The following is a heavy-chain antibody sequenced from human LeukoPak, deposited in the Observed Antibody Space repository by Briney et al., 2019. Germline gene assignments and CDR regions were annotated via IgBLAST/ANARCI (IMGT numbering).Heavy chain of an antibody. CDR1: GGTFNSYA. J-gene: IGHJ4*02. CDR2: LIPMYGTT. V-gene: IGHV1-69*06. D-gene: IGHD2-21*01. CDR3: ASGTHIYRGPNFFFDY. Sequence: SVKVSCKASGGTFNSYAISWVRQAPGQGLEWMGRLIPMYGTTKYAQRFQVRVTLRADKSPSTAYMELSSLPSEDTAVYYCASGTHIYRGPNFFFDYWGQGTLVTVSS.